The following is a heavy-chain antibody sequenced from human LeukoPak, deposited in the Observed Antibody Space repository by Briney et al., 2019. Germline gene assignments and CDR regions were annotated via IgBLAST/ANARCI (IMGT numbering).Heavy chain of an antibody. D-gene: IGHD4-11*01. J-gene: IGHJ4*02. CDR2: INPNSGGT. V-gene: IGHV1-2*02. Sequence: ASVKVSCKASRYTFTNYFIHWVRQAPGQGLEWMGWINPNSGGTNYAQKFQGRVTMTRDTSISTAYMELSRLTSDDTAVCYCAKDTIVRDYSNSDYWGQGTLVTVSS. CDR1: RYTFTNYF. CDR3: AKDTIVRDYSNSDY.